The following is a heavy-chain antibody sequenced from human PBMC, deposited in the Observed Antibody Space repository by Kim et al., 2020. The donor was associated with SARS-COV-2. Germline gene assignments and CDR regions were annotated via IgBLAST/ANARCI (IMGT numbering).Heavy chain of an antibody. CDR3: AKDLLYYYGMDV. CDR1: GFTFSSYA. J-gene: IGHJ6*02. V-gene: IGHV3-23*01. Sequence: GGSLRLSCAASGFTFSSYAMSWVRQAPGKGLEWVSAISGSGGSTYYADSVKGRFTISRDNSKNTLYLQMNSLRAEETAVYYCAKDLLYYYGMDVWGQGTTVTVSS. CDR2: ISGSGGST.